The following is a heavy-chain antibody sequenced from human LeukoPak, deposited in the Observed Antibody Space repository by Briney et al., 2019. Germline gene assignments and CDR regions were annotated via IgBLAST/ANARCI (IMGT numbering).Heavy chain of an antibody. V-gene: IGHV3-23*01. J-gene: IGHJ4*02. D-gene: IGHD2-15*01. CDR2: ISFSGGST. CDR1: GFTFNTYA. Sequence: GASLRLSCAASGFTFNTYAMTCVRQAPGKGLEWVSVISFSGGSTYYADSVKGRFTISRDNSKNTLYLQMNSLRADDTAVYYCAKPNLPYCSGGSCYGFDYWGQGTLVTVSS. CDR3: AKPNLPYCSGGSCYGFDY.